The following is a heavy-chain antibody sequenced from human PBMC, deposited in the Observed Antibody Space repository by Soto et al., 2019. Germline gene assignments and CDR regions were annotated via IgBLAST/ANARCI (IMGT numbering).Heavy chain of an antibody. CDR3: ARAQEICTGVCYRYSSEF. V-gene: IGHV1-46*01. D-gene: IGHD2-21*02. CDR1: GYIFTTYY. CDR2: INPSDGST. J-gene: IGHJ4*02. Sequence: ASVKVSCKTSGYIFTTYYMHWVRQAPGQGLEWMGVINPSDGSTTYTQNFQGRVTMTRDTSTATFYMELSSLRSEDAAIYYCARAQEICTGVCYRYSSEFWGQGTLVIV.